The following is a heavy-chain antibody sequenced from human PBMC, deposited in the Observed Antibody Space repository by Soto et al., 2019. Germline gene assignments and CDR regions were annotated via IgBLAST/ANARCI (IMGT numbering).Heavy chain of an antibody. J-gene: IGHJ5*02. D-gene: IGHD3-16*01. CDR3: ARETSLALGWFDP. CDR1: GGSISSGGYY. Sequence: KTSETLSLTCTVSGGSISSGGYYWSWIRQHPGKGLEWIGYIYYSGSTYYNPSLKSRVTISVDTSKNQFSLKLSSVTAADTAVYYCARETSLALGWFDPWGQGTLVTVSS. CDR2: IYYSGST. V-gene: IGHV4-31*03.